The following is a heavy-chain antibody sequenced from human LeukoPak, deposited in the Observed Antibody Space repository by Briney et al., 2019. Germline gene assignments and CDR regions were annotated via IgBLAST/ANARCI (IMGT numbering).Heavy chain of an antibody. CDR1: GFIVSRYS. Sequence: TGGSLRLSCAASGFIVSRYSMTWVRQAPEKGLEWVSSISTSYSGIYYADSVKGRFTISRGNAKNSLYLQMDSLRADDTAVYYCARAYCSSITCFEWGQGTLVTVSS. CDR3: ARAYCSSITCFE. D-gene: IGHD2-2*01. V-gene: IGHV3-48*01. CDR2: ISTSYSGI. J-gene: IGHJ4*02.